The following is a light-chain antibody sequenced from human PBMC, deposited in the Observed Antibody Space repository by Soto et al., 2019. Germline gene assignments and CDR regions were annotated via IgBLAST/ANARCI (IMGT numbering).Light chain of an antibody. CDR3: MHALQTPPGNT. CDR1: QSLLHSNGYNY. Sequence: DIVMTQSPLSLPVTPGEPASISCRSSQSLLHSNGYNYLDWYLQKPGQSPQLLIYLGSNRASGVPDRFSGSGSGTDFTLKISRVEAEDVGVYYCMHALQTPPGNTFGQGTKLEIK. J-gene: IGKJ2*01. V-gene: IGKV2-28*01. CDR2: LGS.